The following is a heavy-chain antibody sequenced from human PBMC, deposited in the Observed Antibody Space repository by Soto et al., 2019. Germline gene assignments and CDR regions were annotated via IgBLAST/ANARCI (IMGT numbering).Heavy chain of an antibody. CDR1: GYTFTSYD. J-gene: IGHJ6*02. Sequence: ASVKVSCKASGYTFTSYDINWVRQATGQGLEWMGWMNPNSGNTGYARKFQGRVTMTRNTSISTAYMELSSLRSEDTAVYYCARVAPELSLENYGMDVWGQGTTVTVSS. CDR2: MNPNSGNT. CDR3: ARVAPELSLENYGMDV. D-gene: IGHD1-7*01. V-gene: IGHV1-8*01.